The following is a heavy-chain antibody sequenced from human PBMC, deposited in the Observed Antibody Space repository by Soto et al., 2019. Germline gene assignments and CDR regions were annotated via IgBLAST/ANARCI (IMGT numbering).Heavy chain of an antibody. CDR2: IWYDGSNK. V-gene: IGHV3-33*01. D-gene: IGHD6-13*01. Sequence: QVQLVESGGGVVQPGRSLRLSCAASGFTFSSYGMHWVRQAPGKGLEWVAVIWYDGSNKYYADSVKGRFTISRDSSKNTLYLQMNSLRAEDTAVYYCARGIAAAGTGTYDAFDIWGQGTMVTVSS. CDR3: ARGIAAAGTGTYDAFDI. CDR1: GFTFSSYG. J-gene: IGHJ3*02.